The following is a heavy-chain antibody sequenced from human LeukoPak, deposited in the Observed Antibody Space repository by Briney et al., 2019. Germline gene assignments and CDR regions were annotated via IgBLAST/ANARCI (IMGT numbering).Heavy chain of an antibody. CDR2: IIPILGIA. Sequence: SVKVSCKASGGTFSSFAISWVRQAPGQGLEWMGRIIPILGIANYAQKFQGRVTITADKSTSTAYMELSSLRSEDTAVYYCARVNRWDYGDYVDYWGQGTLVTVSS. D-gene: IGHD4-17*01. CDR1: GGTFSSFA. V-gene: IGHV1-69*04. J-gene: IGHJ4*02. CDR3: ARVNRWDYGDYVDY.